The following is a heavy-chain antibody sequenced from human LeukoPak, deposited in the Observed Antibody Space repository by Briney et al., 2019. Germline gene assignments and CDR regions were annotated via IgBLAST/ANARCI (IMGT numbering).Heavy chain of an antibody. J-gene: IGHJ4*02. CDR1: GGTFSSYA. D-gene: IGHD1-7*01. V-gene: IGHV1-69*05. CDR2: IIPIFGTA. Sequence: ASVKVSCKASGGTFSSYAISWVRQAPGQGLEWMGGIIPIFGTASYAQKFQGRVTITTDESTSTAYMELSSLRSEDTAVYYCASSNWNYPALPTIEFDYWGQGTLVTVSS. CDR3: ASSNWNYPALPTIEFDY.